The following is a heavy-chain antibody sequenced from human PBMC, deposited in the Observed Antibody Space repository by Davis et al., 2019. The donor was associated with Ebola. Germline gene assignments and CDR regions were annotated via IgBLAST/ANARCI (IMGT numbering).Heavy chain of an antibody. D-gene: IGHD5-24*01. CDR3: AKAATITRHYYYGMDV. CDR1: GFTFSSYA. CDR2: ISGSGTIT. Sequence: GESLKISCAASGFTFSSYAMTWARQAPGKGLEWVSSISGSGTITYYADSVKGRFTISRDNSKNTLYLQMNSLRAEDTAVYYCAKAATITRHYYYGMDVWGKGTTVTVSS. V-gene: IGHV3-23*01. J-gene: IGHJ6*04.